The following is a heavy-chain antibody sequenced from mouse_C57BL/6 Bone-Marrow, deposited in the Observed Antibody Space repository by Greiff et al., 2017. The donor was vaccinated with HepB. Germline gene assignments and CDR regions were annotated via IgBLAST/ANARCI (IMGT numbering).Heavy chain of an antibody. CDR3: VSTAQARGYAMDY. Sequence: EVHLVESGGGLVQPKGSLKLSCAASGFSFNTYAMNWVRQAPGKGLEWVARIRSKSNNYATYYADSVKDRFTISRDDSESMLYLQMNNLKTEDTAMYYCVSTAQARGYAMDYWGQGTSVTVSS. J-gene: IGHJ4*01. CDR1: GFSFNTYA. CDR2: IRSKSNNYAT. V-gene: IGHV10-1*01. D-gene: IGHD3-2*02.